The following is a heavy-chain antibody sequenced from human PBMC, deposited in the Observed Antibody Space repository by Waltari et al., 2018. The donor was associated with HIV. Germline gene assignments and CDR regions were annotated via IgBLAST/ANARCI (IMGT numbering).Heavy chain of an antibody. Sequence: QVQLQESGPGLVKPSQTLSLTCTVSGGSISSGSYYWGWIRQAAGKGREWIGRIYTPGNTNDRPSLKSRVTISMDPSKNQFSLRLSYVPAADTAVYYCARELSDYGATAWFDYWGRGTLVTVSS. D-gene: IGHD3-16*01. V-gene: IGHV4-61*02. CDR2: IYTPGNT. CDR1: GGSISSGSYY. J-gene: IGHJ4*02. CDR3: ARELSDYGATAWFDY.